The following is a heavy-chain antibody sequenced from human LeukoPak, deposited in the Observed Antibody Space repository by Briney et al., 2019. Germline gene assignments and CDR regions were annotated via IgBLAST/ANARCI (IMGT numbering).Heavy chain of an antibody. Sequence: GGSLRLSCAASGFTFNNYAMNWVRQAPWKGLEWVSSISGGGETTYYADSAKGRFTISRDNSQNTLYLQMNSLRAEDTAVYYCARDYADYVGYFSFDYWGQGTLVTVSS. V-gene: IGHV3-23*01. D-gene: IGHD4-17*01. CDR3: ARDYADYVGYFSFDY. CDR1: GFTFNNYA. J-gene: IGHJ4*02. CDR2: ISGGGETT.